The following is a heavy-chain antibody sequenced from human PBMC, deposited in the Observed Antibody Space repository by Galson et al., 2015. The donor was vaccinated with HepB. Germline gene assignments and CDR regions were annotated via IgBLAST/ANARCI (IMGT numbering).Heavy chain of an antibody. D-gene: IGHD6-19*01. CDR3: ARADPGYSGAYYPPYFDF. CDR1: GFTFSSYA. Sequence: SLRLSCAASGFTFSSYAMHWVRQAPGKGLEWVAVISYDGNSTSYADSVKGRFTISRDNAKNTLFLQMNSLRVEDTAVYYCARADPGYSGAYYPPYFDFWGQGMLVTVSS. V-gene: IGHV3-30*04. J-gene: IGHJ4*02. CDR2: ISYDGNST.